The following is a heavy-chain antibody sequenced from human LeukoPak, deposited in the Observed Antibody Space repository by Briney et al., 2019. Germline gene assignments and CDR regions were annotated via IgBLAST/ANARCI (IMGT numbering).Heavy chain of an antibody. CDR3: AKGAAVAGYYYYYGMDV. Sequence: GGSLRLSCAASGFTFSNYYMSWIRQAPGKGLEWVSFISTASSYTNYADSVKGRFTISRDNSKNTLYLQMNSLRAEDTAVYYCAKGAAVAGYYYYYGMDVWRRGTTVAVSS. V-gene: IGHV3-11*06. CDR2: ISTASSYT. D-gene: IGHD6-19*01. CDR1: GFTFSNYY. J-gene: IGHJ6*02.